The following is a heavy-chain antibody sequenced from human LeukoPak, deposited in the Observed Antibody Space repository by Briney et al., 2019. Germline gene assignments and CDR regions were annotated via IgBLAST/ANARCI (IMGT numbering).Heavy chain of an antibody. V-gene: IGHV3-23*01. J-gene: IGHJ4*02. D-gene: IGHD3-9*01. Sequence: GGSLRRSCAASGFTFSGYAMSWVRQSPGQGLEWVSAISGGDGSTYYAYYAVSVQGRITISRDNSKNTLYLLMNSLRAEDTAVYYCAKFYDMLAGYIDYWGQGTLVTVSS. CDR2: ISGGDGSTYYA. CDR3: AKFYDMLAGYIDY. CDR1: GFTFSGYA.